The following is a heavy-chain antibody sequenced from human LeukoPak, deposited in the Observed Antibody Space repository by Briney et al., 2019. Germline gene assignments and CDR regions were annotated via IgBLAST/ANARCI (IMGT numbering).Heavy chain of an antibody. Sequence: EASVKVSCKASGYTFTSYDINWVRQATGQGLEWMGWMNPNSGNTGYAQKFQGRVTMTRNTSISTAYMELSSLRSEDTAVYYCARGTPYYYDSSGYVLGDYWGQGTLVTVSS. CDR3: ARGTPYYYDSSGYVLGDY. CDR1: GYTFTSYD. D-gene: IGHD3-22*01. CDR2: MNPNSGNT. J-gene: IGHJ4*02. V-gene: IGHV1-8*01.